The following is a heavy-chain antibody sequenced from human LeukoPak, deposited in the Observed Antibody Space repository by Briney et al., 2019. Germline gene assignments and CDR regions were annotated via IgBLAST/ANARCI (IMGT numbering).Heavy chain of an antibody. Sequence: GGSLRLSCAASGFTFSSYGMHWVRQAPGKGLEWVAFIRYDGSNKYYADSVKGRFTISRDNAKNSLYLQMDSLRAEDTAVYYCARDRLHYGEYEKTFDYWGQGTLVTVSS. CDR2: IRYDGSNK. CDR3: ARDRLHYGEYEKTFDY. CDR1: GFTFSSYG. D-gene: IGHD4-17*01. J-gene: IGHJ4*02. V-gene: IGHV3-30*02.